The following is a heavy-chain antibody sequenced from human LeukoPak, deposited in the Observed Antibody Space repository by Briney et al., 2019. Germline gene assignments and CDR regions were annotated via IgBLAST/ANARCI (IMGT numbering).Heavy chain of an antibody. CDR2: INPNSGGT. V-gene: IGHV1-2*02. D-gene: IGHD6-13*01. J-gene: IGHJ5*02. Sequence: ASVKVSCKASGYTFTGYYMHWVRQAPGQGLEWMGWINPNSGGTNYAQKFQGRVTMTRDTSISTAYMELSRLRSDDTALYYCARDPILAIAAAGGWFDPWGQGPLVTVSS. CDR1: GYTFTGYY. CDR3: ARDPILAIAAAGGWFDP.